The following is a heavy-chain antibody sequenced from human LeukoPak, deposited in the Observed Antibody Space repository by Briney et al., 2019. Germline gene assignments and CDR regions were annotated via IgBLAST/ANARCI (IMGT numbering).Heavy chain of an antibody. V-gene: IGHV4-30-2*01. D-gene: IGHD5-18*01. CDR1: GGSISSGGYY. CDR3: ARSYRRYYFDY. CDR2: INHSGST. Sequence: SQTLSLTCTVSGGSISSGGYYWSWIRQPPGKGLEWIGEINHSGSTNYNPSLKSRVTISVDTSKNQFSLKLSSVTAADTAVYYCARSYRRYYFDYWGQGTLVTVSS. J-gene: IGHJ4*02.